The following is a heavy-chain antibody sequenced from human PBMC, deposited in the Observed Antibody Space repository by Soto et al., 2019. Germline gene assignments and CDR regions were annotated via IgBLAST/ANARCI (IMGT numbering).Heavy chain of an antibody. J-gene: IGHJ3*01. V-gene: IGHV3-74*01. CDR2: IGRDGSGA. Sequence: PGGSLRLSCAASGFTFSVYWMYWVRQAPGKGLVCVSRIGRDGSGAIYADSVKGRFTISRDNARNTLYLQMNSLRADDTAVYFCVRDRGFPDAFDVWGQGTMVTVSS. D-gene: IGHD3-10*01. CDR1: GFTFSVYW. CDR3: VRDRGFPDAFDV.